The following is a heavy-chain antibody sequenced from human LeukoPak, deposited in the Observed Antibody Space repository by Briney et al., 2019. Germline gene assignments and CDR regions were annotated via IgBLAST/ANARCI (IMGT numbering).Heavy chain of an antibody. J-gene: IGHJ4*02. V-gene: IGHV4-31*03. Sequence: PSQTLSLTCTVSGGSISSGRYYWNWIRQHPGKGLEWIGYIYYSGSTYYNPSLKSRVTISVDTSNNQFSLKLSSVTAADTAVYYCARGEGGYSHYWGQGTLVTVSS. D-gene: IGHD6-13*01. CDR3: ARGEGGYSHY. CDR1: GGSISSGRYY. CDR2: IYYSGST.